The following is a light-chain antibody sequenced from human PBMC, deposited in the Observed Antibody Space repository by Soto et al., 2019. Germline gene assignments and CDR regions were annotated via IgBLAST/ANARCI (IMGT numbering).Light chain of an antibody. V-gene: IGKV1-9*01. CDR3: QQLNSYPLT. J-gene: IGKJ4*01. CDR2: AES. CDR1: QNISDY. Sequence: DIPLTQSPSFLSASVGDRVTITCRASQNISDYLAWYQQRPGKAPKLLIYAESTLQSVVPSRFSGSGSGTEFTLTISSLQPEDFATYACQQLNSYPLTLGGGNKVYIK.